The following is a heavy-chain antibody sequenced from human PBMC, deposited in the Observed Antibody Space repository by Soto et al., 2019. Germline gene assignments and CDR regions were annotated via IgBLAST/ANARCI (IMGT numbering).Heavy chain of an antibody. J-gene: IGHJ3*02. CDR1: GFTFSSYG. D-gene: IGHD2-2*01. V-gene: IGHV3-33*01. CDR2: IWYDGSNK. CDR3: ARAKYQLLPGAFDI. Sequence: GGSLRLSCAASGFTFSSYGMHWVRQAPGKGLEWVAVIWYDGSNKYYADYVKGRFTISRDNSKNTLYLQMNSLRAEDTAVYYCARAKYQLLPGAFDIWGQGTMVTVSS.